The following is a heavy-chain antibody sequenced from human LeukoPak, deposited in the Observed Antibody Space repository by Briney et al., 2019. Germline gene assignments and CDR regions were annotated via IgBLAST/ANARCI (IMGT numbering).Heavy chain of an antibody. V-gene: IGHV3-21*01. CDR3: ARDSTYGDFDY. CDR2: ISSGGRYL. CDR1: GFSFSSHN. J-gene: IGHJ4*02. Sequence: SGGSLRLSCAASGFSFSSHNMNWVRQAPEKGLEWVSSISSGGRYLYFADSVKGRFTISRDNAQNSLYLQMNSLRAEDTAVYYCARDSTYGDFDYWGQGTLVTVSS. D-gene: IGHD3-10*01.